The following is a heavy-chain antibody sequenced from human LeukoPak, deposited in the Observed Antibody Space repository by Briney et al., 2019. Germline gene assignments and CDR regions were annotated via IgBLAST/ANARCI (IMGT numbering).Heavy chain of an antibody. CDR3: ARGPGYCSSTSCYGAYYYYGMDV. J-gene: IGHJ6*02. CDR1: GGSISSYY. Sequence: SETLSLTCTVSGGSISSYYWSWIRQPPGKGLEWIGYIYYSGSTNYNPSLKSRVTISVDTSKNQFSLKLSSVTAADTAVYYCARGPGYCSSTSCYGAYYYYGMDVWGQGTTVTVSS. V-gene: IGHV4-59*12. CDR2: IYYSGST. D-gene: IGHD2-2*01.